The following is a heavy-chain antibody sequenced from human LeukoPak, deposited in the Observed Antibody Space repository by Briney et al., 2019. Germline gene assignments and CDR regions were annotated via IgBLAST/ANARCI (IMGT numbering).Heavy chain of an antibody. CDR3: ARNNGMDV. J-gene: IGHJ6*02. V-gene: IGHV3-7*03. CDR2: IKQDGSKK. Sequence: GGSLRLSCVASGFPFSSYWMTWVRQAPGKGLEWVANIKQDGSKKSYVDSVKGRFTISRDNSKNTLYLQMNSLRAEDTALYHCARNNGMDVWGQGTTVIVSS. CDR1: GFPFSSYW.